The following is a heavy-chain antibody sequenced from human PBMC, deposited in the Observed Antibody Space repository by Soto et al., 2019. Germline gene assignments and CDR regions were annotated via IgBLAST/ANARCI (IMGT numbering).Heavy chain of an antibody. D-gene: IGHD2-2*01. V-gene: IGHV4-31*03. J-gene: IGHJ3*02. CDR3: AGSPAALPATAAHDAFDS. CDR2: IYYSGST. Sequence: QVQLQESGPGLVKPSQTLSLTCTVSGGSISSGGYYWSWIRQHPGKGLEWIGYIYYSGSTYYNPSXKSRVTISVDXXKXQXFLKLSSVTAADTAVYYCAGSPAALPATAAHDAFDSWGQGTMVTVSS. CDR1: GGSISSGGYY.